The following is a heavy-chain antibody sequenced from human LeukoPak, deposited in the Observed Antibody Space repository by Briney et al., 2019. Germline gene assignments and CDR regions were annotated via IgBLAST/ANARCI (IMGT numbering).Heavy chain of an antibody. D-gene: IGHD2-8*02. Sequence: SETLSLTCTVSGGSLSSYYWSWIRQPPGKGLEWIGYIYYSGSTNYNPSLKSRVTISVDTSKNQFSLKLSSVTAADTAVYYCARSYWAGGGYYYYGMDVWGQGTTVTVSS. CDR3: ARSYWAGGGYYYYGMDV. CDR1: GGSLSSYY. V-gene: IGHV4-59*01. CDR2: IYYSGST. J-gene: IGHJ6*02.